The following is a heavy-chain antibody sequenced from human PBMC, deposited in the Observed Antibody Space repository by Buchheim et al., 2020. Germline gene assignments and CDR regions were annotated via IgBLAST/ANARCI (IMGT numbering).Heavy chain of an antibody. D-gene: IGHD2-21*02. CDR2: ISSSSSYI. V-gene: IGHV3-21*01. Sequence: EVQLVESGGGLVKPGGSLRLSCAASGFTFSSYSMNWVRQAPGKGLEWVSSISSSSSYIYYADSVKGRFTISRDNAKNSLYLQMNSLRAEDTAVYYCARTGDPGWECGGDCYSHGYWYFDLWGRGTL. J-gene: IGHJ2*01. CDR1: GFTFSSYS. CDR3: ARTGDPGWECGGDCYSHGYWYFDL.